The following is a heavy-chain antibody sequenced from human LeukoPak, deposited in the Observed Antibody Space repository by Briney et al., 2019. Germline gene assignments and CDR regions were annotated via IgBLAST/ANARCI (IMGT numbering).Heavy chain of an antibody. CDR1: GGSISNYY. Sequence: SETLSLTCTVSGGSISNYYWSWIRQPPGKGLEWIGYIYYSGSTNYNPSLKSRVTISVDRSKNQFSLKLSSVTAADTAVYYCALSITIFGVVIPDAFDIWGQGTMVTVSS. D-gene: IGHD3-3*01. J-gene: IGHJ3*02. CDR2: IYYSGST. V-gene: IGHV4-59*12. CDR3: ALSITIFGVVIPDAFDI.